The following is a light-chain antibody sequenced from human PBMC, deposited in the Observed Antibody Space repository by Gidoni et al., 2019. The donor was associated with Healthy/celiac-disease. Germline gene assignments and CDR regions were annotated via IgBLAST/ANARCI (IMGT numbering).Light chain of an antibody. CDR2: SEA. J-gene: IGKJ1*01. CDR3: QQYNSRPPWT. Sequence: EILMTQSPATLSVSPGERATLSCKASQSVSSNLAWYQQKPAPAPRLLIYSEATRATGIPARFSGSGSGTEFNLTLSSLQSEAFEVYYCQQYNSRPPWTFGQGTKVEIK. V-gene: IGKV3-15*01. CDR1: QSVSSN.